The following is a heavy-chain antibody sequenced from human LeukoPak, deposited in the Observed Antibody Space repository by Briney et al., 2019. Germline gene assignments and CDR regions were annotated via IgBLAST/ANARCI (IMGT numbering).Heavy chain of an antibody. CDR3: ARQLPYLQFDH. V-gene: IGHV1-3*01. CDR2: ISAGNGNT. CDR1: RYTFTTYT. Sequence: ASVKVSCKASRYTFTTYTIHWVRQAPGQRLEWMGWISAGNGNTKYSQKFQGRVTITRDTYASTAYMELSSLRSEDTAVYYCARQLPYLQFDHWGQGTLVTVSS. J-gene: IGHJ4*02. D-gene: IGHD2-2*01.